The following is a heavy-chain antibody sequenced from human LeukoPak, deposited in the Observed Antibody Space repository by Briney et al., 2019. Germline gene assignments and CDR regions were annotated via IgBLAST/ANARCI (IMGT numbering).Heavy chain of an antibody. CDR1: GFTFSSYA. CDR2: ISYDGSNK. J-gene: IGHJ4*02. V-gene: IGHV3-30-3*01. Sequence: PGGSLRLSCAASGFTFSSYAMHWVRQAPGKGLEWVAVISYDGSNKYYADSVKGRFTISRDNSKNTLYLQMDSLRAEDTAVYYCARDPRKATRYSSSWTLYFDYWGQGTLVTVSS. D-gene: IGHD6-13*01. CDR3: ARDPRKATRYSSSWTLYFDY.